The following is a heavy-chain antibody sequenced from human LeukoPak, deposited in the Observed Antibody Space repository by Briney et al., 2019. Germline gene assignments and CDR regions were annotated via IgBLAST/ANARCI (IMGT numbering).Heavy chain of an antibody. V-gene: IGHV3-21*01. CDR2: ISSSSSYI. CDR1: GFTFSSYS. Sequence: AGGSLRLSCAASGFTFSSYSMNWVRQAPGKGLEWVSSISSSSSYIYYADSVKGRFTISRDNAKTSLYLQMNSLRAEDTAVYYCARVSTHYYYMDVWGKGTTVTVSS. J-gene: IGHJ6*03. D-gene: IGHD2-2*01. CDR3: ARVSTHYYYMDV.